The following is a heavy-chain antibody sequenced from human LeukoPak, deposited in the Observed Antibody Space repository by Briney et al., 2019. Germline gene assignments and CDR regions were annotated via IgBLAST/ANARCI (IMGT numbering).Heavy chain of an antibody. CDR3: ARGDLYSSSWYN. CDR1: GGSITRGDNY. CDR2: IYYGGST. V-gene: IGHV4-30-4*08. J-gene: IGHJ4*02. Sequence: KPSETLSLTCTVSGGSITRGDNYWSWIRQPRGKGLEWIGYIYYGGSTYYNPSLKSRVTISVDTSKTQFSLKLSSATPADTAVYYCARGDLYSSSWYNWGQGTLVTVSS. D-gene: IGHD6-13*01.